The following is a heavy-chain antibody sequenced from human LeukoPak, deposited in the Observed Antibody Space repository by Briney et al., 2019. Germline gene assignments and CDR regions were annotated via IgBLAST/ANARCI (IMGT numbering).Heavy chain of an antibody. CDR3: ASFSNYYDSSGYYRVLFDY. J-gene: IGHJ4*02. Sequence: GGSLRLSCAASGFTFSSYGMHWVRQAPGKGLEWVAFIRYDGSNKYYADSVKGRFTISRDNAKNSLYLQMNSLRAEDTAVYYCASFSNYYDSSGYYRVLFDYWGQGTLVTVSS. D-gene: IGHD3-22*01. CDR1: GFTFSSYG. V-gene: IGHV3-30*02. CDR2: IRYDGSNK.